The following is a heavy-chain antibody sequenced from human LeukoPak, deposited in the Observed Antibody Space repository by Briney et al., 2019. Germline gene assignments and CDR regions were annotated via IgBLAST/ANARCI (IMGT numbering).Heavy chain of an antibody. CDR1: GFTFSDYG. D-gene: IGHD4-17*01. CDR2: LRYDGSNE. CDR3: ARSEGSQVTTGYFDY. Sequence: GGSLRLSCAVSGFTFSDYGMHWVRQAPGKGLEWVAFLRYDGSNEYYADSVKGRFTISRDNSKNTLYLQMNSLRAEDTAVYYCARSEGSQVTTGYFDYWGQGTLVTVSS. J-gene: IGHJ4*02. V-gene: IGHV3-30*02.